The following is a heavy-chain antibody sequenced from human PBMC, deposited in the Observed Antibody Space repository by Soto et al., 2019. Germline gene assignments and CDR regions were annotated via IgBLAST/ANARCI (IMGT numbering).Heavy chain of an antibody. J-gene: IGHJ4*02. D-gene: IGHD2-21*02. CDR3: AKDKVPVVVTAPLDY. CDR1: GFTFSSYG. V-gene: IGHV3-30*18. CDR2: ISYDGSNK. Sequence: PGGSLRLSCAASGFTFSSYGMHWVRQAPGKGLEWVAVISYDGSNKYYADTVKGRITISRDNSKNTLYLQMNSLRADDTAVYYCAKDKVPVVVTAPLDYWGQGTLVTVSS.